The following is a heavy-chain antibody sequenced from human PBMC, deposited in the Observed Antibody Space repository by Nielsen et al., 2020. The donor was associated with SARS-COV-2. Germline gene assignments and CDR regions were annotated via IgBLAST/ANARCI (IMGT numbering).Heavy chain of an antibody. CDR1: GYSFTSYW. Sequence: GESLKISCKGSGYSFTSYWISWVRQMPEKGLEWMGRIDPSDSYTNYSPSFQGHVTISADKSISTAYLQWSSLKASDTAMYYCALAGYSYGPPPYWGQGTLVTVSS. J-gene: IGHJ4*02. CDR3: ALAGYSYGPPPY. V-gene: IGHV5-10-1*01. D-gene: IGHD5-18*01. CDR2: IDPSDSYT.